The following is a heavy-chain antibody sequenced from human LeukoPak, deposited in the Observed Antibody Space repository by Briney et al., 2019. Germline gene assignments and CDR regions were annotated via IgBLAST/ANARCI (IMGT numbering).Heavy chain of an antibody. CDR1: GDSIISTYY. J-gene: IGHJ4*02. Sequence: PSETLSLTCAVSGDSIISTYYWSWLRQPPGKGLEWIGYIYSSGSSYYNPSLQRRVTISLDTSNQHFSPKVHPVTAADTGVYYCATQQHTGYFDTCGQASLATVYS. CDR3: ATQQHTGYFDT. D-gene: IGHD6-13*01. V-gene: IGHV4-61*03. CDR2: IYSSGSS.